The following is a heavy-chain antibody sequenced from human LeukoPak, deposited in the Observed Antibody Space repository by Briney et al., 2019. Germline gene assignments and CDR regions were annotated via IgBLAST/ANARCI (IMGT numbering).Heavy chain of an antibody. CDR2: ISYDGSNK. V-gene: IGHV3-30-3*01. J-gene: IGHJ4*02. D-gene: IGHD4-17*01. Sequence: GGSLRLSCAASGFTFSSYSMHWVRQAPGKGLEWVAVISYDGSNKYYADSVKGRFTISRDNSKNTLYLQMNSLRAEDTAVYYCAREPHTVTREYYFDYWGQGTLVTVSS. CDR3: AREPHTVTREYYFDY. CDR1: GFTFSSYS.